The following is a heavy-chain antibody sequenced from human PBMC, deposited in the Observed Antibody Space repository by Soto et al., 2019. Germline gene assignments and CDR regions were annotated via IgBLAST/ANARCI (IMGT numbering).Heavy chain of an antibody. CDR3: AREGFSYAYFDY. Sequence: SETLSLTCTVSGGSVTSISHYWSWIRQPPGEGLEWIGYVYFSGSTNYNPSLKSRVTISVDTSKNQFSLKLSSVTAADTAVYYCAREGFSYAYFDYWGQGALVTVSS. D-gene: IGHD5-18*01. CDR2: VYFSGST. V-gene: IGHV4-61*01. J-gene: IGHJ4*02. CDR1: GGSVTSISHY.